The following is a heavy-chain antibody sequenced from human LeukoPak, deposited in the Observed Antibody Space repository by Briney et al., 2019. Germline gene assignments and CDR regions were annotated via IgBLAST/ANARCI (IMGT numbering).Heavy chain of an antibody. CDR2: IYYGGST. D-gene: IGHD1-26*01. J-gene: IGHJ5*02. CDR3: ARHEYSGSYYGLSWFDP. V-gene: IGHV4-39*01. Sequence: PSETLSLTCTVSGGSISSSGYYWGWIRQPPGKGLEWIASIYYGGSTYYNPSLKSRVTISVDTSKNQLSLKLSSLTAADTAVYCARHEYSGSYYGLSWFDPWGQGTLVTVSS. CDR1: GGSISSSGYY.